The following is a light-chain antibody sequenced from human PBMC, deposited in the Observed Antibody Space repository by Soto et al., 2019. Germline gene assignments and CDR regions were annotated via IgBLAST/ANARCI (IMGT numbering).Light chain of an antibody. Sequence: EIVMTQSPATLSVSPGERATLSCRASQSVSFNLAWYQQKPGQAPRLLIYGASTRATGIPDRFSGSGSGTGFTLTISRLEPEDFAVYFCQQYGDSITFGPGTRLEIK. V-gene: IGKV3D-15*01. CDR3: QQYGDSIT. CDR2: GAS. J-gene: IGKJ5*01. CDR1: QSVSFN.